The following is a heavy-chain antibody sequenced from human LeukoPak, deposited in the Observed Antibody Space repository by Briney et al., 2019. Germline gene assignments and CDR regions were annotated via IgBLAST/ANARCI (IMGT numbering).Heavy chain of an antibody. Sequence: PSETLSLTCAVYGGSFSGYYWSWIRQPPGKGLEWIGEINHSGSTNYNPSLKSRVTISVDTSKNQFSLKLSSVTAADTAVYYCARAALIAYYHYGMDVWGQGTTVTVSS. J-gene: IGHJ6*02. CDR3: ARAALIAYYHYGMDV. D-gene: IGHD6-13*01. CDR2: INHSGST. V-gene: IGHV4-34*01. CDR1: GGSFSGYY.